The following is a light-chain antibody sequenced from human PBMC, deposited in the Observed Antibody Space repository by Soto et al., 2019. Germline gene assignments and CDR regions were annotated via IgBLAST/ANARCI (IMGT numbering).Light chain of an antibody. CDR3: AAWDDSLYGRV. V-gene: IGLV1-44*01. Sequence: QSVLTQPPSASGTPGQRVTSSCSGSRSNIGSNPVNWYQQLPGTAPKLLIYSNNQRPSGVPDRFSGSRSGTSASLAISGLQSEDEADYYCAAWDDSLYGRVFGTGTKLTVL. J-gene: IGLJ1*01. CDR2: SNN. CDR1: RSNIGSNP.